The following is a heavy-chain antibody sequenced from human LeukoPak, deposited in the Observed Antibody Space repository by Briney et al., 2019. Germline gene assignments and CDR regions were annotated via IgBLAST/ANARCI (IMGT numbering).Heavy chain of an antibody. D-gene: IGHD2/OR15-2a*01. CDR1: GDSMRSY. V-gene: IGHV4-59*08. CDR2: IFYTGYS. Sequence: RASETLSLTCTVSGDSMRSYWSWIRQPPGKGLEWIGDIFYTGYSYSNPSLNSRVTISIDTSKNQFSLRLTSVTAADTAMYFCARQLIEEGSNRRNTFDIWGQGAVVIVSS. J-gene: IGHJ3*02. CDR3: ARQLIEEGSNRRNTFDI.